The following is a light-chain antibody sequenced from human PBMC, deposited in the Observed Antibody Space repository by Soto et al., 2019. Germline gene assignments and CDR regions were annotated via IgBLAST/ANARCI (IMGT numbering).Light chain of an antibody. J-gene: IGKJ1*01. V-gene: IGKV3-15*01. CDR3: QQYNNWWT. CDR1: QSVSSS. CDR2: GAS. Sequence: EIVMTQSPATLSVSPGERATLSCRASQSVSSSLACYQQKPGQAPRLLIYGASTRATGIPARFSGSGSGTEFTLTISSLQSEDFAVYYCQQYNNWWTFGQGNKVEVK.